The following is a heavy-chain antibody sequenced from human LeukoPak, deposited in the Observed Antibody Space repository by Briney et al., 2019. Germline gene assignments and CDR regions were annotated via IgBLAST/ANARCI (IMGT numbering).Heavy chain of an antibody. CDR1: GGSISSSSYY. D-gene: IGHD2-15*01. CDR2: IYYSGST. CDR3: ARHLNPKCSGGSCYPIGYYYYYGMDV. Sequence: SETLSLTCTVSGGSISSSSYYRGWIRQPPGKGLEWIGSIYYSGSTYYNPSLKSRVTISVDTSKNQFSLKLSSVTAADTAVYYCARHLNPKCSGGSCYPIGYYYYYGMDVWGQGTTVTVSS. V-gene: IGHV4-39*01. J-gene: IGHJ6*02.